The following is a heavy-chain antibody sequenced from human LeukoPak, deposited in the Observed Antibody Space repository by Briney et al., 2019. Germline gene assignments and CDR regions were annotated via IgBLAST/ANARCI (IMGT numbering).Heavy chain of an antibody. Sequence: PGGTLRLSCAASGFTFSSNGMSWVRQAPGKGLEWVGRIRNKTKSYTTEYAASVKGRFTISRDESKNSLYLQMNSLKIEDTAVYYCAKVEGCTNGVCYYYFDYWGQGTLVTVSS. CDR3: AKVEGCTNGVCYYYFDY. J-gene: IGHJ4*02. CDR1: GFTFSSNG. V-gene: IGHV3-72*01. CDR2: IRNKTKSYTT. D-gene: IGHD2-8*01.